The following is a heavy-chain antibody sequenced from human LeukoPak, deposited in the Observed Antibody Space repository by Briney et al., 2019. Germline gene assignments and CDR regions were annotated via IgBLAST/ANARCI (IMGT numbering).Heavy chain of an antibody. J-gene: IGHJ1*01. CDR1: GGSISNYY. D-gene: IGHD6-19*01. V-gene: IGHV4-59*01. CDR2: IYYSGST. CDR3: ARGGWYPESFQH. Sequence: SETLSLTRTVSGGSISNYYWNWIRQPPGKGLEWIGYIYYSGSTNYNPSLKSRVTISVDTSKNQFSLKLSSVTAADTAVYYCARGGWYPESFQHWGQGALVTVSS.